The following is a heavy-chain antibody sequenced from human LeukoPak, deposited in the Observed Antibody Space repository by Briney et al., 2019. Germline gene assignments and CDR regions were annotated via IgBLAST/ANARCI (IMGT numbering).Heavy chain of an antibody. CDR3: VRNNAMDV. CDR2: IKQDGSEE. Sequence: GGSLRLSCIASGFTISSYWMHWVRQAPGKGLEWVANIKQDGSEEYYVDSVKGRFTISRDNAKNSLYLQMNSLRAEDTALYYCVRNNAMDVWGQGTTVIVSS. D-gene: IGHD2-8*01. V-gene: IGHV3-7*03. CDR1: GFTISSYW. J-gene: IGHJ6*02.